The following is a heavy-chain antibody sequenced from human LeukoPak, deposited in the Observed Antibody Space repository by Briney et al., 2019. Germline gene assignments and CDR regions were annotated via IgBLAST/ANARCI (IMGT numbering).Heavy chain of an antibody. Sequence: GESLKISCKGSGYSFTSYWIGWVRQMPGKGLEWMGIIYPGDSDTRYSPSFQGQVTISADKSISTAYLQWSSLKASDTAMYYCARQEGDGYNPAWFDPWGQGTLVTVSS. V-gene: IGHV5-51*01. CDR2: IYPGDSDT. J-gene: IGHJ5*02. CDR3: ARQEGDGYNPAWFDP. D-gene: IGHD5-24*01. CDR1: GYSFTSYW.